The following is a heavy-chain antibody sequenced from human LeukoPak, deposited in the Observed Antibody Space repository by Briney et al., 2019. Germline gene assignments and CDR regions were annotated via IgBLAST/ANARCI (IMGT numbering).Heavy chain of an antibody. CDR3: AREDTAMVNYYYYGMDV. Sequence: GGALRLSCAASGFTFSSYEMNWVRQAPGKGLEWVSYISSSGSTIYYADSVKGRFTISRDNAKNSLYLQMNSLRAEDTAVYYCAREDTAMVNYYYYGMDVWGQGTTVTVSS. J-gene: IGHJ6*02. V-gene: IGHV3-48*03. D-gene: IGHD5-18*01. CDR1: GFTFSSYE. CDR2: ISSSGSTI.